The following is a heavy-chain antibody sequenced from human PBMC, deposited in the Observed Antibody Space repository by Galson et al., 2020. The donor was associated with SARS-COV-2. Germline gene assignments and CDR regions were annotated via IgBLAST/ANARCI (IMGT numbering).Heavy chain of an antibody. J-gene: IGHJ4*02. D-gene: IGHD6-13*01. Sequence: VMETGGSLRLSCAASGFTFSSYAMHWVRQAPGKGLEWVAVISYDGSNKYYADSVKGRFTISRDNSKNTLYLQMNSLRAEDTAVYYCARDQDRQQLVDYPDYWGQGTLVTVSS. CDR1: GFTFSSYA. CDR2: ISYDGSNK. V-gene: IGHV3-30-3*01. CDR3: ARDQDRQQLVDYPDY.